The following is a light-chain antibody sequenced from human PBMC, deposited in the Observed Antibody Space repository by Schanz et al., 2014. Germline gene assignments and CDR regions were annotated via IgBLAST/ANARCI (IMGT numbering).Light chain of an antibody. CDR1: DSVSSNS. J-gene: IGKJ3*01. V-gene: IGKV3D-20*02. Sequence: EIVLTQSPGTQSLSPGERATLSCRASDSVSSNSLAWYQQRPGQAPRLLIHYASARATGTPDRFSGSGSGTDFTLTISSLQSEDFAVYYCQQRSNWPPFTFGPGTKVDI. CDR3: QQRSNWPPFT. CDR2: YAS.